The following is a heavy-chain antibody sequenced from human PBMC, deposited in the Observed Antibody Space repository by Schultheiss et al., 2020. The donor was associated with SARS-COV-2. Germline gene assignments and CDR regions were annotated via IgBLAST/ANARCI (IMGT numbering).Heavy chain of an antibody. Sequence: SVKVSCKASGGTFSSYAISWVRQAPGQGLEWMGRIIPILGIANYAQKFQGRVTITADKSTSTAYMELSSLRSEDTAVYYCARDQTDCGGDCYMRGPTSYYYGMDVWGQGTTVTVSS. V-gene: IGHV1-69*04. CDR1: GGTFSSYA. CDR3: ARDQTDCGGDCYMRGPTSYYYGMDV. J-gene: IGHJ6*02. CDR2: IIPILGIA. D-gene: IGHD2-21*01.